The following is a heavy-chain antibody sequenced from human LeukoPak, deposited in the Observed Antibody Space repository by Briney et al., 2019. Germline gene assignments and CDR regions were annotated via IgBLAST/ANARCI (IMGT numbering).Heavy chain of an antibody. CDR3: ARGRKYSYGTYYYGLDV. V-gene: IGHV3-13*01. D-gene: IGHD5-18*01. J-gene: IGHJ6*02. CDR1: GFTFSSYD. CDR2: IGTAGDT. Sequence: GGSLRLSCAASGFTFSSYDMYWVRQATGKGLEWVSVIGTAGDTYYPGSVKGRFTISRENAKNSLYLQMNSVRAEDTAVYYCARGRKYSYGTYYYGLDVWGQGTTVTVCS.